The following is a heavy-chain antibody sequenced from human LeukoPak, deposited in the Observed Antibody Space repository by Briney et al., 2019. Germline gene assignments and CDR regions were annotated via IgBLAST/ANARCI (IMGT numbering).Heavy chain of an antibody. CDR2: IWYDGSNK. CDR1: GFTFSTYG. V-gene: IGHV3-33*01. J-gene: IGHJ4*02. CDR3: ATLMTTVVTRVFDY. D-gene: IGHD4-23*01. Sequence: PGRSLRLSCAASGFTFSTYGMYWVRQAPGKGLDWVAVIWYDGSNKYYADSVKGRFTISRDNSKNTLYLQMNSLRAEDTAVYYCATLMTTVVTRVFDYWGQGTLVTVSS.